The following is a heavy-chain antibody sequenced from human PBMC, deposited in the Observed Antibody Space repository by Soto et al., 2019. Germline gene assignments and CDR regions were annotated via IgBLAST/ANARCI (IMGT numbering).Heavy chain of an antibody. CDR3: AREGRDSSSWYFDY. CDR1: GDSVSSNSAA. Sequence: QTLSLTCAISGDSVSSNSAAWNWVRQSPSRGLEWLGRTYYRSKWNNDYAVSVKRRITINPDTSKNQFSLQLNSVTPEDTAVYYCAREGRDSSSWYFDYWGQGTLVTVYS. CDR2: TYYRSKWNN. J-gene: IGHJ4*02. D-gene: IGHD6-13*01. V-gene: IGHV6-1*01.